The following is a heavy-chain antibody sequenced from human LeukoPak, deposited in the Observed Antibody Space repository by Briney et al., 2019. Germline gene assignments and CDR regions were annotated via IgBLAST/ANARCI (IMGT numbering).Heavy chain of an antibody. V-gene: IGHV1-2*02. CDR3: ARAPRYCSGGSCRNFDY. D-gene: IGHD2-15*01. CDR2: INPNSGGT. J-gene: IGHJ4*02. CDR1: GYSFTSYY. Sequence: ASVKVSCKASGYSFTSYYMHWVRQAPGQGLEWMGWINPNSGGTNYAQKFQGRVTMTRDTSISTAYMELSRLRSDDTAVYYCARAPRYCSGGSCRNFDYWGQGTLVTVSS.